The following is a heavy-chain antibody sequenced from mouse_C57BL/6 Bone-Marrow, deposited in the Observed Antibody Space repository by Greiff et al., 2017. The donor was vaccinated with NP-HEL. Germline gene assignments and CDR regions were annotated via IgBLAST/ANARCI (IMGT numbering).Heavy chain of an antibody. CDR3: AITTVVPLVDFDV. V-gene: IGHV1-76*01. CDR2: IYPGSGNT. Sequence: VQLQQSGAELVRPGASVKLSCKASGYTFTDYYINWVKQRPGQGLEWIARIYPGSGNTYYNEKFKGKATLTAEKSSSTAYMQLSSLTSEDSAVYFCAITTVVPLVDFDVWGTGTTVTVSS. D-gene: IGHD1-1*01. CDR1: GYTFTDYY. J-gene: IGHJ1*03.